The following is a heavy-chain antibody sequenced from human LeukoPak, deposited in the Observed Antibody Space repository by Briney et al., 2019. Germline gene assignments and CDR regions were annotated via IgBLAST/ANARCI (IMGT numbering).Heavy chain of an antibody. V-gene: IGHV4-34*01. Sequence: PSETLSLTCAVYGGSFSGYYWSWIRQPPGKGLEWIGEINHSGSTNYNPSLKSRVTISVDTSKNQFSLKLSSVTAADTAVYYCARGRRSSGWSLFDYWGQGTLVTVSS. CDR2: INHSGST. J-gene: IGHJ4*02. D-gene: IGHD6-19*01. CDR1: GGSFSGYY. CDR3: ARGRRSSGWSLFDY.